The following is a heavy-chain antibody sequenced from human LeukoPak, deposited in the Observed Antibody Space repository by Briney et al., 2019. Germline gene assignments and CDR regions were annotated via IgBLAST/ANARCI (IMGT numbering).Heavy chain of an antibody. D-gene: IGHD3-16*02. J-gene: IGHJ5*02. V-gene: IGHV3-48*03. Sequence: GGSLRLSCAASGFTFSSYEMNWVRQAPGKGLEWVSYISSSGSTIYYADSVKGRFTISRDNAKNSLYLQMNSLRAEDTAVYYCARDTGDYVWGSYHLRFDPWGQGTLVTVSS. CDR1: GFTFSSYE. CDR3: ARDTGDYVWGSYHLRFDP. CDR2: ISSSGSTI.